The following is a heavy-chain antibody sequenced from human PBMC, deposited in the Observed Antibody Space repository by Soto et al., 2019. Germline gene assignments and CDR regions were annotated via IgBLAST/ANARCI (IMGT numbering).Heavy chain of an antibody. J-gene: IGHJ4*02. CDR1: GGSINSYY. V-gene: IGHV4-59*08. D-gene: IGHD6-25*01. CDR3: ARHPSASGDYFDY. CDR2: IFYSGST. Sequence: QVQLQESGPGLVKPSETLSLTCTVSGGSINSYYWSWIRQPPGKGLEWSGYIFYSGSTNYNPSLKSRVTISVDTSEHQFSLKLTSVTAADTAVYYCARHPSASGDYFDYWGQGTLVTVSS.